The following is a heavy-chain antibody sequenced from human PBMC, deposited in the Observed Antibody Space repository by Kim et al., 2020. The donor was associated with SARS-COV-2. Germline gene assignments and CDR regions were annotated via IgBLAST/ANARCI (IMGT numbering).Heavy chain of an antibody. J-gene: IGHJ4*02. Sequence: GGSLRLSCTASGFTFSRSAIHWVRQAPGKGLEHLSLISYDGRTRNYADSVKGRFTISRDNSENTVYLQMNSLRPEDTAVYYCAKDDFGSIDYWGQGILVT. CDR3: AKDDFGSIDY. V-gene: IGHV3-30*01. D-gene: IGHD3-10*01. CDR2: ISYDGRTR. CDR1: GFTFSRSA.